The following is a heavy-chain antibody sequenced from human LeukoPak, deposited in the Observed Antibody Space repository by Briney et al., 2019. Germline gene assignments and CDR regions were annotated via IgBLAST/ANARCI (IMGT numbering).Heavy chain of an antibody. CDR2: IYTSGST. Sequence: SETLSLTCTVSGGSISSGSYYWSWIRQPAGKGLEWIGRIYTSGSTNYNPSLKSRVTISVDTSKNQFSLKRSSVTAADTAVYYCAREYCSSISCYGVDWGQGTLVTVSS. D-gene: IGHD2-2*01. J-gene: IGHJ4*02. CDR1: GGSISSGSYY. V-gene: IGHV4-61*02. CDR3: AREYCSSISCYGVD.